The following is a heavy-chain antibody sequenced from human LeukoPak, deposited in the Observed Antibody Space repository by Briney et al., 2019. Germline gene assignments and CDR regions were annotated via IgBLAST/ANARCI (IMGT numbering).Heavy chain of an antibody. CDR2: ISAYNGNT. Sequence: ASVKVSCKASGYTFTSYGITWVRQAPGQGLEWMGWISAYNGNTNYAQKFQGRVTITTDESTSTAYMELSSLRSEDTAVYYCASSRDIVVVPAASRYYFDYWGQGTLVTVSS. CDR1: GYTFTSYG. V-gene: IGHV1-18*01. CDR3: ASSRDIVVVPAASRYYFDY. J-gene: IGHJ4*02. D-gene: IGHD2-2*01.